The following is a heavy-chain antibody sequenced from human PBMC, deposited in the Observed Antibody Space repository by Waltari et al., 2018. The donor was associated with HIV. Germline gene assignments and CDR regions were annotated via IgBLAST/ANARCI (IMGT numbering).Heavy chain of an antibody. CDR2: ISFDESTK. J-gene: IGHJ6*02. Sequence: QVQLVESGGGVVQPGWSLRLSCAASGFTFSSYGMPWVRQAPGEGREWVSGISFDESTKYSAESVKGRFTISRDNSKNTLYLQMNSLRPEDTAVYYCARPRERGFWSGYSSAGDVWGQGTTVTVSS. CDR1: GFTFSSYG. V-gene: IGHV3-30*03. CDR3: ARPRERGFWSGYSSAGDV. D-gene: IGHD3-3*01.